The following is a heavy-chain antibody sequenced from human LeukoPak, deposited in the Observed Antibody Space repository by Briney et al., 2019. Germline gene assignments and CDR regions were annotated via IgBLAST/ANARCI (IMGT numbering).Heavy chain of an antibody. V-gene: IGHV3-23*01. CDR3: AKDARSFGGTYFDY. CDR1: GFTLSSYS. J-gene: IGHJ4*02. Sequence: PGGSLRLSCAASGFTLSSYSMSWVRQAPGKGLEWVSAMSGSDTGSWYADSVKGRFTISRDTSKTTLYLQMNSLRAEDTAIYYCAKDARSFGGTYFDYWGQGIQVTVSS. CDR2: MSGSDTGS. D-gene: IGHD4-23*01.